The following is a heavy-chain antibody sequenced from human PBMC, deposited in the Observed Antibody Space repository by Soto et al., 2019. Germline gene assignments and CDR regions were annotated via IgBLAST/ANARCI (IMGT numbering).Heavy chain of an antibody. J-gene: IGHJ3*02. D-gene: IGHD3-22*01. CDR2: IYPGDSDT. Sequence: PGESLKISCKGSGYSFTSYWIGWVRQMPGKGLEWMGIIYPGDSDTRYSPSFQGQVTISADKSISTAYLQWSSLKASDTAMYYCARQKDFYYGSSGYGAFDIWGQGTMVTVSS. CDR3: ARQKDFYYGSSGYGAFDI. V-gene: IGHV5-51*01. CDR1: GYSFTSYW.